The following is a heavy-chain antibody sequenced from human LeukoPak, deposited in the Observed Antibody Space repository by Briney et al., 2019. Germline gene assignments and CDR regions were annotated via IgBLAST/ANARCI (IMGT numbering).Heavy chain of an antibody. CDR1: GYTFTSYA. V-gene: IGHV1-3*02. D-gene: IGHD4-17*01. CDR3: ARAPDYGDYLDV. Sequence: ASVKVSCKASGYTFTSYAMHWVRQAPGQRLEWMGWSNAGNGNTKYSQEFQGRVTITRDTSASTAYMELSSLRSEDTAVYYCARAPDYGDYLDVWGKGTTVTVSS. J-gene: IGHJ6*03. CDR2: SNAGNGNT.